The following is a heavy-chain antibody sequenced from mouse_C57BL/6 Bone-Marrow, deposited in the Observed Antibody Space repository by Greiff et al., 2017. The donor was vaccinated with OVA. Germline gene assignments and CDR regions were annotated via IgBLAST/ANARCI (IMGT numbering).Heavy chain of an antibody. CDR3: ARRTGLYYYAMDY. J-gene: IGHJ4*01. CDR1: GYTFTGYW. CDR2: ILPGSGST. Sequence: VQVVESGAELMKPGASVKLSCKATGYTFTGYWIEWVKQRPGHGLEWIGEILPGSGSTNSNAKFKGKATFTADTSSNTAYMQLSSLTTEDTAIYYCARRTGLYYYAMDYWGQGTSVTVSS. D-gene: IGHD4-1*01. V-gene: IGHV1-9*01.